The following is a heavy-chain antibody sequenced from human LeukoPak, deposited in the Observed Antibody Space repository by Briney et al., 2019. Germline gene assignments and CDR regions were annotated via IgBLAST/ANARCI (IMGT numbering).Heavy chain of an antibody. CDR3: ARSWLYYDTSGYFTYYFDY. V-gene: IGHV3-53*01. CDR1: GFTVSSND. J-gene: IGHJ4*02. D-gene: IGHD3-22*01. CDR2: IYSSGST. Sequence: GGSLRLSCAASGFTVSSNDMSWVRQAPGKGLEWVSVIYSSGSTYYADSVKGRFTISRDNSKNTLYLQMNSLRAEDTAVYYCARSWLYYDTSGYFTYYFDYWGQGTLVTVSS.